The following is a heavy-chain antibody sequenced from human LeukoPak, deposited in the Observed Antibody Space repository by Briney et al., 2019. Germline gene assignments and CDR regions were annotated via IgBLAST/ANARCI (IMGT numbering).Heavy chain of an antibody. V-gene: IGHV4-39*01. CDR1: GGSISRSSYY. D-gene: IGHD2-2*01. CDR2: IYYSGST. J-gene: IGHJ5*02. CDR3: AREPGCGSSTSYYAKRGYNWFDP. Sequence: SETLSLTCTVSGGSISRSSYYWGWIRQPPGKGLEWIGSIYYSGSTYYNPSLKSRATISVDTSKNQFSLKLSSVTAADTAVYYCAREPGCGSSTSYYAKRGYNWFDPWGQGTLVTVSS.